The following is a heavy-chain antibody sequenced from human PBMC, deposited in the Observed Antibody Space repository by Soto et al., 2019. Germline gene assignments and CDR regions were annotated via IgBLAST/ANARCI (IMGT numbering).Heavy chain of an antibody. D-gene: IGHD2-15*01. CDR3: VQGGIREGLKHFSA. V-gene: IGHV4-30-2*01. J-gene: IGHJ5*02. Sequence: QLQLQQSGSGLVKPSQTLSLTCTVSGASISSGPYSWNWLRQTPGKGLEWIGFIYHSGSTTYSPSLKNRVTISIDKSQDQFSLILQSVTAADTGVYFCVQGGIREGLKHFSAWGQGTLVVVSS. CDR2: IYHSGST. CDR1: GASISSGPYS.